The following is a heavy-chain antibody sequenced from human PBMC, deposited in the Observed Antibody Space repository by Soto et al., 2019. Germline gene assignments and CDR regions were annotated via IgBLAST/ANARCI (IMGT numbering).Heavy chain of an antibody. CDR3: AKGFSYSVIDY. CDR1: GFTFSTNG. Sequence: QVQLVESGGGVIQPGRSLRLSCAASGFTFSTNGMHWVRQAPGKGLEWVAVISYDGSNKYYADSVKGRFTISRDNSKNTLYLQMSSLRAEHTAVYYCAKGFSYSVIDYWGQGTLVTVSS. V-gene: IGHV3-30*18. D-gene: IGHD5-18*01. J-gene: IGHJ4*02. CDR2: ISYDGSNK.